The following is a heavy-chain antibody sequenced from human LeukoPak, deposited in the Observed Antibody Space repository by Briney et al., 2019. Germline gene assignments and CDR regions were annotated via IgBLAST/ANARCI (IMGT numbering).Heavy chain of an antibody. Sequence: GGSLRLSCAASGFIFSNYAMNWVRQAPGEGLEWVSTISDSGGSTYNADSVKGRFTISRDNSKNTLYLQMNSLRAEDTAVYYCAKHPMIYCSSTSCYVSFNYYYYMDVWGKGTTVTVSS. D-gene: IGHD2-2*01. V-gene: IGHV3-23*01. CDR2: ISDSGGST. CDR3: AKHPMIYCSSTSCYVSFNYYYYMDV. J-gene: IGHJ6*03. CDR1: GFIFSNYA.